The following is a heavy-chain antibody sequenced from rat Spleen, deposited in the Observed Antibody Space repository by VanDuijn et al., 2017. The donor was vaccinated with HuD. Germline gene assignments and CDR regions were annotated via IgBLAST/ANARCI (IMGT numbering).Heavy chain of an antibody. CDR2: ISTGGGNT. J-gene: IGHJ4*01. Sequence: EVQLVESGGGLVQPGRSLKLSCAASGFTYSNYVMAWVRQAPTKGLEWVASISTGGGNTYYRDSVKGRFTISRDNAKNTLYLQMDSLRSEDTATYYCAKLGNNYGDYYVMDAWGQGASVTVSS. CDR3: AKLGNNYGDYYVMDA. V-gene: IGHV5S13*01. D-gene: IGHD1-10*01. CDR1: GFTYSNYV.